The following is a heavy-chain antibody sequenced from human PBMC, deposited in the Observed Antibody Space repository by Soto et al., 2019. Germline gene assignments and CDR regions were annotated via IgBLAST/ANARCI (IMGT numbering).Heavy chain of an antibody. CDR3: AKGYCSSTSCYDDPLYYYYGMDV. Sequence: PGGSLRLSCAASGFTFSSYGMHWVRQAPGKGLEWVAVISYDGSNKYYADSVKGRFTISRDNSKNTLYLQMNSLRAEDTAVYYCAKGYCSSTSCYDDPLYYYYGMDVWGQGTTVTVSS. CDR2: ISYDGSNK. V-gene: IGHV3-30*18. D-gene: IGHD2-2*01. CDR1: GFTFSSYG. J-gene: IGHJ6*02.